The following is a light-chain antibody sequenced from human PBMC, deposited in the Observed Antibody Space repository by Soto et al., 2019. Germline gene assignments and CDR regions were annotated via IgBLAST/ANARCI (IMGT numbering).Light chain of an antibody. V-gene: IGLV2-14*01. CDR2: EVS. CDR3: SAYTSSKYV. J-gene: IGLJ1*01. Sequence: QSARTQPASVSGSPGQSITISCTGTSSDVGGYNYVSWYQQHPGKAPKLMIYEVSNRPSGVSNRFSGSKSGNTASLAISGLQAEDEADYYCSAYTSSKYVFGTGTKVTVL. CDR1: SSDVGGYNY.